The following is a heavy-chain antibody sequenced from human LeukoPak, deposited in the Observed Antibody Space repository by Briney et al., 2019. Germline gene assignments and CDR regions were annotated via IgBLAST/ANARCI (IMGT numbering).Heavy chain of an antibody. CDR2: INPNSGGT. CDR1: GYTFTSYY. CDR3: ARALYYDSSGYYSSSYYYFQH. V-gene: IGHV1-2*02. J-gene: IGHJ1*01. Sequence: ASLKVSCTASGYTFTSYYLHWVRQAPGQGLEWMGWINPNSGGTNYAQKFQGRVTMTRDTSISTAYMELSRLRSDDTAEYYCARALYYDSSGYYSSSYYYFQHWGQGTLVTVSS. D-gene: IGHD3-22*01.